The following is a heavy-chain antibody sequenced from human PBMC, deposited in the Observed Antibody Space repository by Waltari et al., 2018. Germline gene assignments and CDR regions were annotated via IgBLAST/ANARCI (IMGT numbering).Heavy chain of an antibody. J-gene: IGHJ4*02. CDR3: ARGDWNGGGGYYFDY. D-gene: IGHD1-1*01. V-gene: IGHV1-69*01. CDR2: IIPIFGTA. Sequence: QVQLVQSGAAVKKPGSSVKVSCKASGGTCSSYAISWMRPAPGQGLEWMGGIIPIFGTANYAQKFQGRVTITADESTSTAYMELSSLRSEDTAVYYCARGDWNGGGGYYFDYWGQGTLVTVSS. CDR1: GGTCSSYA.